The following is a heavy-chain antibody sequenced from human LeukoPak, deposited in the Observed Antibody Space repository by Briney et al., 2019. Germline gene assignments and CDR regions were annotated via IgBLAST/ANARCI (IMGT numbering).Heavy chain of an antibody. D-gene: IGHD2-15*01. CDR2: ISAYNGNT. CDR1: GYTFTSYG. Sequence: AXVKVSCKASGYTFTSYGISWVRQAPGQGLEWMGWISAYNGNTNYAQKLQGRVTMTTDTSTSTAYMELRSLRSDDTAVYYCTYSTHSGMGFDYWGQGTLVTVSS. CDR3: TYSTHSGMGFDY. J-gene: IGHJ4*02. V-gene: IGHV1-18*01.